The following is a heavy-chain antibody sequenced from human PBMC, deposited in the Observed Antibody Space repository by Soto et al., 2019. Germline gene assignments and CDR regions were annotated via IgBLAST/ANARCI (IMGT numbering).Heavy chain of an antibody. CDR3: SRALAGGYYDSSGYYFQH. V-gene: IGHV3-11*01. CDR1: GFTFSDYY. CDR2: ISSSGSTI. Sequence: GGSLRLSCAASGFTFSDYYMSWIRQAPGTGLEWVSYISSSGSTIYYADSVKGRFTISRDNAKNSLYLQMNSLRAEDTAVYYFSRALAGGYYDSSGYYFQHWGQGTLVTVSS. D-gene: IGHD3-22*01. J-gene: IGHJ1*01.